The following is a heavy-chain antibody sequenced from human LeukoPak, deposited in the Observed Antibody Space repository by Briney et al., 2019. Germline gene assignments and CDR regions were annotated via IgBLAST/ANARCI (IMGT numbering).Heavy chain of an antibody. CDR1: GFTLSSYS. CDR2: IHSDGIGT. V-gene: IGHV3-74*01. CDR3: ARDQGSFDY. Sequence: GGSLRLSCAASGFTLSSYSMNWIRQAPGKGLVWVSRIHSDGIGTSYADSVRGRFTISRDNAKNTVYLQMNSLRAEDTAVYYCARDQGSFDYWGQGTLVTVSS. J-gene: IGHJ4*02.